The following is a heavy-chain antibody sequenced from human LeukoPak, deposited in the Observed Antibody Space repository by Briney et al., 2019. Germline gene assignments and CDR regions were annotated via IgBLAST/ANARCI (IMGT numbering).Heavy chain of an antibody. CDR3: AKTPVPYSSGWCALDY. Sequence: PGGSLRLSCAASGFTFSSYGMHWVRQAPGKGLEWVAFIRYDGSNKYYADSVKGRFTISRDNSKNTLYLQMNSLRAEDTAVYYCAKTPVPYSSGWCALDYWGQGTLVTVSS. CDR1: GFTFSSYG. V-gene: IGHV3-30*02. CDR2: IRYDGSNK. D-gene: IGHD6-19*01. J-gene: IGHJ4*02.